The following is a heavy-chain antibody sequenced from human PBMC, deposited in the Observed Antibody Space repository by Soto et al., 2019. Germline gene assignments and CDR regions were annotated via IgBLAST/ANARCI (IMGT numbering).Heavy chain of an antibody. D-gene: IGHD3-3*01. CDR3: ARGLRFLEWDNYGMDV. V-gene: IGHV1-2*04. Sequence: ASVKVSCKASGYTFTGYYMHWVRQAPGQGLEWMGWINPNSGGTNYAQKFQGWVTMTRDTSISTAYMELSRLRSDDTAVYYCARGLRFLEWDNYGMDVWGQGTTVTV. CDR2: INPNSGGT. CDR1: GYTFTGYY. J-gene: IGHJ6*02.